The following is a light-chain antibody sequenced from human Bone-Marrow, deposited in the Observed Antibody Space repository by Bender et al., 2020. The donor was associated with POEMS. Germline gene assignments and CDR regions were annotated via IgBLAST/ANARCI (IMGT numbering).Light chain of an antibody. CDR1: SSNIGAHA. Sequence: TISCSGGSSNIGAHAVNWYQHLPGTAPKLLIYSSHRRPSEVPDRFSGSRSGTSASLAISGLQSEDEADYYCAVWDDSLNGWVFGGGTKLTVL. CDR3: AVWDDSLNGWV. J-gene: IGLJ3*02. V-gene: IGLV1-44*01. CDR2: SSH.